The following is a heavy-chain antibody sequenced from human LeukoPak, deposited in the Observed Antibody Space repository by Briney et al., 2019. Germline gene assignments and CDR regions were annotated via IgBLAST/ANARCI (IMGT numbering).Heavy chain of an antibody. CDR1: GGSISSYY. CDR3: AREAAAGHDY. D-gene: IGHD6-13*01. V-gene: IGHV4-59*01. J-gene: IGHJ4*02. CDR2: IYYSGST. Sequence: SETLSLTCTVSGGSISSYYRSWIRQPPGKGLEWIGYIYYSGSTNYNPSLKSRVTISVDTSKNQFSLKLSSVTAADTAVYYCAREAAAGHDYWGQGTLVTVSS.